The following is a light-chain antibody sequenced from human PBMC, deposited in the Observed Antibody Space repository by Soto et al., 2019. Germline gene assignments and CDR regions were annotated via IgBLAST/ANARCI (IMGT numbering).Light chain of an antibody. CDR1: QSVSSY. J-gene: IGKJ5*01. CDR2: DAS. CDR3: QQRYSWPPIP. V-gene: IGKV3-11*01. Sequence: EIVLKQSLSTLSLSPGERATLSCRASQSVSSYLAWYQQKPGQAPRLLIYDASNRATGIPARFSGSGSETDFTLTISSLEPEDFAVYYCQQRYSWPPIPFGQGTRLEIK.